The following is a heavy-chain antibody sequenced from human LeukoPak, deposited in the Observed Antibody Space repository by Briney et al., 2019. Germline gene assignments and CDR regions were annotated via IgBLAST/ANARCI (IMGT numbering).Heavy chain of an antibody. Sequence: SETLSLTCDVSGGSISGSTYYWGWIRQPPGKGLEWIANIYYSGTTYYNPSLKSRATISADTSKNQFSLRLTSVTAADTAVYYCARASGRGAVAGPIDYWGQGTLVTVSS. J-gene: IGHJ4*02. V-gene: IGHV4-39*02. D-gene: IGHD6-19*01. CDR3: ARASGRGAVAGPIDY. CDR1: GGSISGSTYY. CDR2: IYYSGTT.